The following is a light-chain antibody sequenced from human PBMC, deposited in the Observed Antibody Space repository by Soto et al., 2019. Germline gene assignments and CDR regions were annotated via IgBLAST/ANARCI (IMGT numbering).Light chain of an antibody. J-gene: IGKJ5*01. Sequence: EIVLTQSPATLSLSPGERATLSRRASQSVSSYLAWYQQKPGQPPRLLIYDASNRATGIPARFSGSGSGTDFTLTISSLEPEDFAVYYCQQRSNWPPFTFGQGTRLEIK. CDR2: DAS. V-gene: IGKV3-11*01. CDR3: QQRSNWPPFT. CDR1: QSVSSY.